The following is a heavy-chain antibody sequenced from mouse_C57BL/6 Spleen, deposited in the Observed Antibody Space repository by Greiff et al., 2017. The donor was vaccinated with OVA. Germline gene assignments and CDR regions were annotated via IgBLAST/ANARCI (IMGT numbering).Heavy chain of an antibody. V-gene: IGHV5-6*01. CDR3: ARHKGYFDY. J-gene: IGHJ2*01. CDR2: ISSGGSYT. Sequence: EVKLMESGGDLVKPGGSLKLSCAASGFTFSSYGMSWVRQTPDKRLEWVATISSGGSYTYYPDSVKGRFTISRDNAKNTLYRQMSSLKSEDTAMYYCARHKGYFDYWGQGTTLTVSS. CDR1: GFTFSSYG.